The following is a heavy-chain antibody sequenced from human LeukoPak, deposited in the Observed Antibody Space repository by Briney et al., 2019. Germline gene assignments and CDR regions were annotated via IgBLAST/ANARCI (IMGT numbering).Heavy chain of an antibody. CDR2: ISSRSSYI. J-gene: IGHJ6*04. Sequence: GGSLRLSCAASGFTFSTYSMNGVRQAPGKGLEWVSSISSRSSYIYYADSVKGRFTISRDNAKNSLYLQMNSLRAEDTAVYYCARVRYDYYYGMDVWGKGTTVTVSS. V-gene: IGHV3-21*01. CDR1: GFTFSTYS. CDR3: ARVRYDYYYGMDV.